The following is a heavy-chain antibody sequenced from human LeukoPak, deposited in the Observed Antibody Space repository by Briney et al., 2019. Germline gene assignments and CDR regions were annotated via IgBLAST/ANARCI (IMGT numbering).Heavy chain of an antibody. J-gene: IGHJ6*02. Sequence: PSQTLSLTCTVSGVSITSGDYYWSWTRQPPGKGLEWIGYIYYSGSTYYNPSLKSRVTISVDTSKNQFSLKLSSVTAAGTAVYYCARSQAYYDGMDVWGQGTTVTVSS. CDR2: IYYSGST. CDR3: ARSQAYYDGMDV. V-gene: IGHV4-30-4*01. CDR1: GVSITSGDYY.